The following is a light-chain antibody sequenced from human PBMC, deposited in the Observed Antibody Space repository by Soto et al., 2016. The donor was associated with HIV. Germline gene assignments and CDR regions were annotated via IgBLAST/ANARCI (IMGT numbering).Light chain of an antibody. V-gene: IGLV3-21*03. J-gene: IGLJ2*01. CDR1: NIGSKS. Sequence: SYELTQPPSVSVAPGKTARITCGGDNIGSKSVHWYQQKPGQAPVLVVYGDSDRPSGIPERFSGSNSGNTAALTISRVEAGDEADYYCQVWDSTSDHLVFGGGTKLTVL. CDR2: GDS. CDR3: QVWDSTSDHLV.